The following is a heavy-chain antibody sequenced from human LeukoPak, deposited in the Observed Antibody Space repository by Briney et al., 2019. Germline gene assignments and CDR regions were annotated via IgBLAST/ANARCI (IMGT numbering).Heavy chain of an antibody. V-gene: IGHV4-34*01. CDR3: ASFPLGYCSSTSCHDY. Sequence: SETLSLTCAVYGGSFSGYYWGWIRQPPGKGLEWMGEINHSGSTNYNPSLKSRVTISVDTSKNQFSLKLSSVTAADTAVYYCASFPLGYCSSTSCHDYWGQGTLVTVSS. CDR2: INHSGST. D-gene: IGHD2-2*01. CDR1: GGSFSGYY. J-gene: IGHJ4*02.